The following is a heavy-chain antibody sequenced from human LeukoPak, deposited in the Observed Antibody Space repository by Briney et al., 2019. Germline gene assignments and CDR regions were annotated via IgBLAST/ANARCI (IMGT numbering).Heavy chain of an antibody. J-gene: IGHJ3*02. D-gene: IGHD3-10*01. CDR1: GFTFSNYA. CDR2: ISYDGSNK. V-gene: IGHV3-30-3*01. Sequence: GSLRLSCAASGFTFSNYAMHWVRQAPGKGLEWVAVISYDGSNKYYADSVKGRFTISRDNSKNTLYLQMNSLRAEDTAVYYCARDRGKITMVRGVSFAFDIWGQGTMVTVSS. CDR3: ARDRGKITMVRGVSFAFDI.